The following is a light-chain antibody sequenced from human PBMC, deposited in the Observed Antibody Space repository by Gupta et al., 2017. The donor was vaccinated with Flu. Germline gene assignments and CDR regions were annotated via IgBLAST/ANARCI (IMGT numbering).Light chain of an antibody. CDR3: MQGAHWPWA. CDR2: QVS. CDR1: QGLVYSDGNTY. Sequence: VTLGQPASISCRSSQGLVYSDGNTYLHWFQQRPGQSPRRLIYQVSYRDSGVPDRCSGSGSGTXFTLKIXRVEAEDVGIYFCMQGAHWPWAFGXGTTVEIK. V-gene: IGKV2-30*01. J-gene: IGKJ1*01.